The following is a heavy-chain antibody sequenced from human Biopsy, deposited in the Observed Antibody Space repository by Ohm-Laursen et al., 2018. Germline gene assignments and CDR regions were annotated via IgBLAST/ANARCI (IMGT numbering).Heavy chain of an antibody. CDR1: GGPSSNYA. V-gene: IGHV1-69*04. CDR3: AADADGYYTEFDY. CDR2: IVPVLGHL. Sequence: SVKVSCKTSGGPSSNYALSWVRQAPGQGLEWVGRIVPVLGHLNYAQRFQGRVSITADKSTSYVFMELSRLTSGDTAVYYCAADADGYYTEFDYWGPGTLVTVSS. D-gene: IGHD3-3*01. J-gene: IGHJ4*02.